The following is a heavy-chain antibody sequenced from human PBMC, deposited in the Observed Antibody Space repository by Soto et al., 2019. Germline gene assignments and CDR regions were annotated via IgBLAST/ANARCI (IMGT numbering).Heavy chain of an antibody. V-gene: IGHV4-59*01. CDR3: ARDMPYAAGSLAGCDY. J-gene: IGHJ4*02. Sequence: QVQLRESGPGLVKPSDTQSVTCTVSGDSITGSYWSWIQQPPGKTLEWIGYIYHSGTTTYNPSLNSRVSISVDTSKNQFSLRLTSVIAADTAVYYCARDMPYAAGSLAGCDYWGQGILVTVST. CDR1: GDSITGSY. CDR2: IYHSGTT. D-gene: IGHD1-26*01.